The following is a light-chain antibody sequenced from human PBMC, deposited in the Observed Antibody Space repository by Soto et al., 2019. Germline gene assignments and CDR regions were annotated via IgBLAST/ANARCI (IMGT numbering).Light chain of an antibody. V-gene: IGKV2-28*01. CDR2: LGF. CDR3: MQPLEAPWT. J-gene: IGKJ1*01. Sequence: EIVMTQSPPSLSVTPGEPASISCRSSQSLLHSNGFQYLDWYLQKPGQSPQLLIYLGFNPASGVPDRFSGSGSGTDFTLKISRVEAEDVGIYFCMQPLEAPWTFGQGTKLDIK. CDR1: QSLLHSNGFQY.